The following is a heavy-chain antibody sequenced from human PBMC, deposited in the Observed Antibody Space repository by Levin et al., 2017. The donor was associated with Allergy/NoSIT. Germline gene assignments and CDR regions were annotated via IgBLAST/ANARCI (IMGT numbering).Heavy chain of an antibody. CDR1: GFTFSTYG. Sequence: GGSLRLSCAASGFTFSTYGMHWVRQAPGKGLEWVAIIWYDGNNKTYADSVKGRFTISRDNSKNMLYLQMNSLRGEDTAVYYCARDRGRDGGFQHWGQGTLVTVSS. D-gene: IGHD3-10*01. J-gene: IGHJ1*01. CDR2: IWYDGNNK. CDR3: ARDRGRDGGFQH. V-gene: IGHV3-33*01.